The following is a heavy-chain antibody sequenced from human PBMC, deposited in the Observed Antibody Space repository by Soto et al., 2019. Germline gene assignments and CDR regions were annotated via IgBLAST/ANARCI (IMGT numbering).Heavy chain of an antibody. CDR3: AGAWAGYCSGGSCSPKYFQH. J-gene: IGHJ1*01. CDR2: INAGNGNT. D-gene: IGHD2-15*01. V-gene: IGHV1-3*01. CDR1: GYTFTSYA. Sequence: ASVKVSCKASGYTFTSYAMHWVRQAPGQRLEWMGWINAGNGNTKYSQKFQGRVTITRDTSASTAYMELSSLRSEDTAVYYCAGAWAGYCSGGSCSPKYFQHWGQGTLVTVSS.